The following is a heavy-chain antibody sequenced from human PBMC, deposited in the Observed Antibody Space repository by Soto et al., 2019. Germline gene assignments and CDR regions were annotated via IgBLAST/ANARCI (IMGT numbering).Heavy chain of an antibody. D-gene: IGHD3-22*01. V-gene: IGHV3-30*04. CDR2: ISYDGSNK. CDR3: ARGAYYYDSSGYYYLDY. Sequence: GGSLRLSCAASGFTFSSYAMHWVRQAPGKGLEWVAVISYDGSNKYYADSVKGRFTISRDNSKNTLYLQMNSLRAEDTAVYYCARGAYYYDSSGYYYLDYWGQGTLVIVSS. J-gene: IGHJ4*02. CDR1: GFTFSSYA.